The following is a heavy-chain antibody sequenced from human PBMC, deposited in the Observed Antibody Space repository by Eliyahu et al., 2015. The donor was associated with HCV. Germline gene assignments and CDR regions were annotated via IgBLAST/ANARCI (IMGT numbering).Heavy chain of an antibody. Sequence: QVQLVESGGGVVQPGRSLRLSCAASGFXFSTYGMHWVRQAPDKGLGWVAVILYDGSNQYYADSVKGRFTISRDTSKNTLYLQMNSLRVEDTAVYYCVRDDSCSGGSCFDYWGQGTLVTVSS. J-gene: IGHJ4*02. CDR2: ILYDGSNQ. D-gene: IGHD2-15*01. CDR1: GFXFSTYG. V-gene: IGHV3-33*05. CDR3: VRDDSCSGGSCFDY.